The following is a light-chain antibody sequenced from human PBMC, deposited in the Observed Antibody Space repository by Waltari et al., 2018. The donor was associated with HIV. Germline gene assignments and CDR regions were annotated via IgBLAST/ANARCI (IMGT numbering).Light chain of an antibody. CDR2: RNN. CDR1: RSNLGRHY. Sequence: QSVLTQPPSASGTPGQRVTIHCSGSRSNLGRHYVYWYQQLPGTAPKLLIYRNNRRPSGVPDRFSGSKSGTSASLAISGLRSEDEADYYCAAWDASLSAVVFGGGTKLTVL. V-gene: IGLV1-47*01. J-gene: IGLJ2*01. CDR3: AAWDASLSAVV.